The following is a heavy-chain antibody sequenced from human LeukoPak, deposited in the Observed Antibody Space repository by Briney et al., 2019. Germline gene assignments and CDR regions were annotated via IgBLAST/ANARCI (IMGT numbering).Heavy chain of an antibody. CDR3: AKDWFDV. V-gene: IGHV3-23*01. CDR2: INHGGAT. J-gene: IGHJ2*01. Sequence: PGGSLRLSCAASGFTFSNYAMIWVRQAPGKGLEWVSVINHGGATSYADSVKGRFSISRDNSKNMVYLQMNGLTVEDTAVYYCAKDWFDVCGRGTLVTVSS. CDR1: GFTFSNYA.